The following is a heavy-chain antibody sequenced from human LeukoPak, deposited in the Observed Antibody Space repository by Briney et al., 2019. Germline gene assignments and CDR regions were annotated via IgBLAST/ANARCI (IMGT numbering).Heavy chain of an antibody. J-gene: IGHJ6*03. CDR3: ATHGGSXXXXXXXXYXXYMXV. CDR1: GGTFSSYA. Sequence: ASVKVSCKASGGTFSSYAISWVRQAPGQGLEWMGRIIPIFGTANYAQKFQGRVTITTDESTSTAYMELSSLRSEDTAVYYCATHGGSXXXXXXXXYXXYMXVWGKGTTVXXS. CDR2: IIPIFGTA. D-gene: IGHD2-15*01. V-gene: IGHV1-69*05.